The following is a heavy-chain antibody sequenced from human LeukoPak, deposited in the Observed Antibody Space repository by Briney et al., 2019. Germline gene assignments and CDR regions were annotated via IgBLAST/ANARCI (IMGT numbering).Heavy chain of an antibody. Sequence: ASVKVSCKASGGTFSSYAISWVRQAPGQGLEWMGGIIPIFGTANYAQKFQGRVTITADESTSTAYMELRSLRSDDTAVYYCARYLGSGRNWFDPWGQGTLVTVSS. D-gene: IGHD3-10*01. CDR1: GGTFSSYA. V-gene: IGHV1-69*01. CDR3: ARYLGSGRNWFDP. CDR2: IIPIFGTA. J-gene: IGHJ5*02.